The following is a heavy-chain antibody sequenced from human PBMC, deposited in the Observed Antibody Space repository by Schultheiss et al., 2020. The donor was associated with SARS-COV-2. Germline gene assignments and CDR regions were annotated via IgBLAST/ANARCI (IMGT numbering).Heavy chain of an antibody. J-gene: IGHJ5*02. CDR2: ISSSSSYI. CDR1: GFTFSSYS. Sequence: GGSLRLSCAASGFTFSSYSMNWVRQALGKGLEWVSSISSSSSYIYYADSVKGRFTISRDNAKNSLYLQMNSLRAEDTAVYYCARDPGEQWLVLGAFPTFDPWGQGTLVTVSS. D-gene: IGHD6-19*01. CDR3: ARDPGEQWLVLGAFPTFDP. V-gene: IGHV3-21*01.